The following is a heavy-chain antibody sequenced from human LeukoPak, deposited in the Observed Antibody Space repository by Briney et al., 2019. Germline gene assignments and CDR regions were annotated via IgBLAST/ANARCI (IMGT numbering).Heavy chain of an antibody. CDR1: GGSISSYY. J-gene: IGHJ3*02. CDR3: ARGGGSSWYVGAFDI. CDR2: MYHSGST. D-gene: IGHD6-13*01. V-gene: IGHV4-59*12. Sequence: PSETLSLTCTVSGGSISSYYWSWIRQPPGKGLEWIGEMYHSGSTNYNPSLKSRVTISVDKYKNQFSLKLNSVTAADTAVYYCARGGGSSWYVGAFDIWGQGTMVTVSS.